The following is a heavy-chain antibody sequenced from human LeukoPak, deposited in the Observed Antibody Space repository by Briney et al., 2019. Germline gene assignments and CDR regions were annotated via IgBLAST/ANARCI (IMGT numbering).Heavy chain of an antibody. V-gene: IGHV4-39*01. CDR1: GGSISSSSYY. J-gene: IGHJ6*03. CDR2: IYYSGST. Sequence: SETLSLTCTVSGGSISSSSYYWGWIRQPPGTGLEWIGSIYYSGSTYYNPSLKSRVTISVDTSKNQFSLNLRSVTAADTAVYYCARHGYYYYYMDVWGKGTTVTVSS. CDR3: ARHGYYYYYMDV.